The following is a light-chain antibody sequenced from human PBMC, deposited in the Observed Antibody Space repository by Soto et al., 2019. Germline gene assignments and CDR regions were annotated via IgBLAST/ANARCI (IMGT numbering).Light chain of an antibody. CDR1: QSIRSY. V-gene: IGKV1-39*01. CDR2: AAS. J-gene: IGKJ1*01. Sequence: DIQMTQSPSSLSASVGDRVTITCRASQSIRSYLNWYQQKPGKAPKLLIYAASSLQSGVPSRFSGSGSGTYFTLTISSLQPEDFATYYCQQSYSTSWTFGQGTKVEIK. CDR3: QQSYSTSWT.